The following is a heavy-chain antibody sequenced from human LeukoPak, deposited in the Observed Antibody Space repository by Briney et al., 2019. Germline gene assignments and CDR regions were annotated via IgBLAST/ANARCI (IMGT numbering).Heavy chain of an antibody. V-gene: IGHV1-2*02. CDR2: INPNSGGT. D-gene: IGHD2/OR15-2a*01. J-gene: IGHJ6*03. Sequence: ASVKVSCKASGYTFTGYYMHWVRQAPGQGLEWMGWINPNSGGTNYAQKFQGRVTMTRDTSISTAYMELSRLRSDDTAVYYCARPSIYYYYMDVWGKGTTVTVSS. CDR1: GYTFTGYY. CDR3: ARPSIYYYYMDV.